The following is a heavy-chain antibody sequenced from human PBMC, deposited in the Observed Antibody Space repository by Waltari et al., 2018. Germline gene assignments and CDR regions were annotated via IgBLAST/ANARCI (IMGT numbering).Heavy chain of an antibody. J-gene: IGHJ4*02. Sequence: QVQLVESGGGVVQPGRSLRLSCAGSGFTFNNHAMHWVRQAPGKGLEWGAVISYDGSNKYYADSVRGRFTISRDNSKNTLYLQMNSLRAEDTAVYYCAREGTTVTLDYWGQGTLVTVSS. V-gene: IGHV3-30-3*01. CDR2: ISYDGSNK. CDR1: GFTFNNHA. D-gene: IGHD4-17*01. CDR3: AREGTTVTLDY.